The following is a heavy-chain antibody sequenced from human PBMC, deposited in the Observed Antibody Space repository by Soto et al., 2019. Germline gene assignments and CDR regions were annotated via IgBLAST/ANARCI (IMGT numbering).Heavy chain of an antibody. D-gene: IGHD3-10*01. V-gene: IGHV1-18*01. CDR3: ARNGNPTAVRVLWFGDHRSYYYYGIDV. CDR2: ISAYNGNT. CDR1: G. Sequence: GRWSLQQEKRKGLEWMGWISAYNGNTNYAQKLQGRVTMTTDTSTSTAYMELRSLRSDDTAVYYCARNGNPTAVRVLWFGDHRSYYYYGIDVCGQAPTVSLSS. J-gene: IGHJ6*01.